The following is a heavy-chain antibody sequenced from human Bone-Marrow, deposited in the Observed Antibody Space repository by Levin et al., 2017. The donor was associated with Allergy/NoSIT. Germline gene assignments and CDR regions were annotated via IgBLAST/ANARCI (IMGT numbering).Heavy chain of an antibody. V-gene: IGHV3-74*01. Sequence: ETLSLTCAASGFTFSSYWMHWVRQAPGKGLVWVSRINSDGSSTSYADSVKGRFTISRDNATNTLYLQMNSLRAEDTAVYYCARDQRNSGTTFDYWGQGTLVTVSS. CDR1: GFTFSSYW. D-gene: IGHD3-10*01. J-gene: IGHJ4*02. CDR3: ARDQRNSGTTFDY. CDR2: INSDGSST.